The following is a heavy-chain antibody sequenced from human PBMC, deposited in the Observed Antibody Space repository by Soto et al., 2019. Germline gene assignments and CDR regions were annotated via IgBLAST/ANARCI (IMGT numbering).Heavy chain of an antibody. CDR3: ARVAVAGKNDY. CDR2: FDPEDGET. J-gene: IGHJ4*02. CDR1: GYTLTELS. Sequence: ASVKVSCKVSGYTLTELSMHWVRQAPGKGLEWMGGFDPEDGETIYAQKFQGRVTMTADTSTSTAYMELRSLRSDDTAVYYCARVAVAGKNDYWGQGTLVTVSS. D-gene: IGHD6-19*01. V-gene: IGHV1-24*01.